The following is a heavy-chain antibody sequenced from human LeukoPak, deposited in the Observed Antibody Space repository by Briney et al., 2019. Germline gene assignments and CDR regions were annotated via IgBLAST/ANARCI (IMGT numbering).Heavy chain of an antibody. V-gene: IGHV3-7*01. Sequence: GGSLRLSCAASGFIFSRYWMSWVRQAPGKGLEWVANIKQDGSEKYYVDSVKGRFTISRDNAKNSLYLQMNSLGAEDTAVYYCARVGLLWFGETIHWGQGTLFTVSS. D-gene: IGHD3-10*01. CDR3: ARVGLLWFGETIH. J-gene: IGHJ4*02. CDR1: GFIFSRYW. CDR2: IKQDGSEK.